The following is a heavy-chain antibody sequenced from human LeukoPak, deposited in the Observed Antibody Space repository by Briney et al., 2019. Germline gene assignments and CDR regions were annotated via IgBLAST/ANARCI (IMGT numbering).Heavy chain of an antibody. V-gene: IGHV3-20*04. D-gene: IGHD4-17*01. CDR3: ARDGDYGDYGDY. Sequence: GGSLRLSCAASGFTFSSYSMNWVRQARGKGLEWVSGINWNGGSTGYADSVKGRFTISRDNAKNSLYLQMNSLRAEDTAVYYCARDGDYGDYGDYWGQGTLVTVSS. CDR2: INWNGGST. J-gene: IGHJ4*02. CDR1: GFTFSSYS.